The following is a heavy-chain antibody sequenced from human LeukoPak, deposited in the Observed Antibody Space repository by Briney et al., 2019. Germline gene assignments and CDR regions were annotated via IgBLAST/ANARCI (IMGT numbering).Heavy chain of an antibody. CDR3: ARGRSSWYWFDP. V-gene: IGHV4-38-2*02. CDR2: IYHSGST. CDR1: GYSISSGYY. D-gene: IGHD6-19*01. J-gene: IGHJ5*02. Sequence: SETLSLTCTVSGYSISSGYYWGWIRQPPGKGLEWIGSIYHSGSTYYNPSLKSRVTISVDTSKNQFSLKLSSVTAADTAVYYSARGRSSWYWFDPWGQGTLVTVSS.